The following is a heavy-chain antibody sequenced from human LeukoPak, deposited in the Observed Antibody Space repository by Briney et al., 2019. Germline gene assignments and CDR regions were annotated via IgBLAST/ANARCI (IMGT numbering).Heavy chain of an antibody. CDR1: GYTFTSYA. J-gene: IGHJ4*02. D-gene: IGHD6-13*01. CDR2: INAGNGNT. Sequence: ASVKVFCKASGYTFTSYAMHWVRQAPGQRLEWMGWINAGNGNTKYSQKFQGRVTITRDTSASTAYMELSSLRSEDTAVYYCARGTKAAAGTLVYWGQGTLVTVSS. V-gene: IGHV1-3*01. CDR3: ARGTKAAAGTLVY.